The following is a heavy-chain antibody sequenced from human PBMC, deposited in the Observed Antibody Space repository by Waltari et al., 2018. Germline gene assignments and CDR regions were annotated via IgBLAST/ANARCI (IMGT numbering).Heavy chain of an antibody. J-gene: IGHJ4*02. CDR1: EDTFNGYY. CDR3: ARAIGWEQIDY. D-gene: IGHD1-26*01. CDR2: INPNSGDK. Sequence: QVQLVQSGAEVKKPGAAVTVSCKASEDTFNGYYIQWVRQAPGQGLEWMGWINPNSGDKNYGAKCRGRVTMTRDTSIHTDYMELSRLRSDDTAIYFCARAIGWEQIDYWGQGTLVTVSS. V-gene: IGHV1-2*02.